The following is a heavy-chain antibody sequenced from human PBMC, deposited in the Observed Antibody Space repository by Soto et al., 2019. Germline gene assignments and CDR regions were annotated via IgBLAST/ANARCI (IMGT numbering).Heavy chain of an antibody. V-gene: IGHV4-31*03. CDR2: IYYSGST. J-gene: IGHJ5*02. Sequence: SETLSLTCTVSGGSISSGGYYWSWIRQHPGKGLEWIGYIYYSGSTYYNPSLKSRVTISVDTSKNQFSLKLSSVTAADTAVYYCARDVGRLRFGWFDPWGQGTLVTVSA. D-gene: IGHD5-12*01. CDR3: ARDVGRLRFGWFDP. CDR1: GGSISSGGYY.